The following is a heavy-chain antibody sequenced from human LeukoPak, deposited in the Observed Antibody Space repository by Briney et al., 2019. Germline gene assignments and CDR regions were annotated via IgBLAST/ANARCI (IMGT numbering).Heavy chain of an antibody. CDR1: GFTFSSYD. CDR2: IGTAGDT. J-gene: IGHJ6*02. CDR3: ARGIAAAGYYYYGMDV. D-gene: IGHD6-13*01. V-gene: IGHV3-13*01. Sequence: GGSLRLSCAASGFTFSSYDMHWVRQAAGKGLEWVSAIGTAGDTYYPGSVKGRFTISRENAKNSLYLQMNSLRAGDTAVYYCARGIAAAGYYYYGMDVWGQGTTVTVSS.